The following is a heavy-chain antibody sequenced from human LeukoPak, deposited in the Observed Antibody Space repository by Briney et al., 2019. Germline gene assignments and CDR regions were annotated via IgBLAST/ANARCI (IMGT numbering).Heavy chain of an antibody. CDR1: GYALTESS. D-gene: IGHD3-9*01. V-gene: IGHV1-24*01. CDR2: FDPEDGET. Sequence: ASVKVSCKVSGYALTESSMHWVRQAPGKGLEWMGGFDPEDGETIYAQKFQGRVTMTENTSTDTAYMELSSLRSEDTAVYYCATCLTGYYLGWFDPWGQGTLVTVSS. J-gene: IGHJ5*02. CDR3: ATCLTGYYLGWFDP.